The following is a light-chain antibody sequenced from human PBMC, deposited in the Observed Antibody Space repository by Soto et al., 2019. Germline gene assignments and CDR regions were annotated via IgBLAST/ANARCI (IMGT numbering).Light chain of an antibody. V-gene: IGLV2-23*01. CDR3: CSYAGSGTDNYV. J-gene: IGLJ1*01. CDR2: EGI. Sequence: QSALTQPASVSGSPGQSITISCTGTSSDIGTYNLVSWYQHYPDKAPKLMIYEGIKRPSGVSNRFSGSKSGNTAFLTISGLQAEDEADYYCCSYAGSGTDNYVFGSGTQLTVL. CDR1: SSDIGTYNL.